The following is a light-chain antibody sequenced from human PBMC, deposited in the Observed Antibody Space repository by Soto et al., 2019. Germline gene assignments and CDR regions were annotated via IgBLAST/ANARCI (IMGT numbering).Light chain of an antibody. CDR1: ESVGRY. CDR3: QQRSTLPPT. V-gene: IGKV3-11*01. J-gene: IGKJ5*01. Sequence: EVVLTQSPATLSLSPGERATLSCRASESVGRYLAWYRQIPGQAPRLLIYDASNRATGVPDRFSGGGSGTDFTLTISSLEPEDFALYYCQQRSTLPPTFGHGTRVEIK. CDR2: DAS.